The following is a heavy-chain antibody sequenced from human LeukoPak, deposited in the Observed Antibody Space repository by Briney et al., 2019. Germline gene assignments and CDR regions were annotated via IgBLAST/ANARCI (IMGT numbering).Heavy chain of an antibody. CDR1: GGTFSSYA. V-gene: IGHV1-69*13. J-gene: IGHJ5*02. CDR2: IIPIFGTA. CDR3: ARVTLDSSSSPGGWFDP. Sequence: GASVKVSCKASGGTFSSYAISWVRQAPGQGLEWMGGIIPIFGTANYAQKFQGRVTITADESTSTAYMELSSLRSKDTAVYYCARVTLDSSSSPGGWFDPWGQGTLVTVSS. D-gene: IGHD6-13*01.